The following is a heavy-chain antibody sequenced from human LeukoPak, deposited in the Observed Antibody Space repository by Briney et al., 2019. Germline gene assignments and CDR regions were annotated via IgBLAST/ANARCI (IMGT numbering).Heavy chain of an antibody. Sequence: ASVRVSCKASGYTFIDHYMHWVRQAPGQGLEWMGYINPKSGGTNYAQKFQGRVTMTRDTSINTAYMELSSLRSDDTAMYYCARDGVGYYDSSGYYYFQHWGQGTLVTVSS. J-gene: IGHJ1*01. V-gene: IGHV1-2*02. CDR2: INPKSGGT. CDR3: ARDGVGYYDSSGYYYFQH. CDR1: GYTFIDHY. D-gene: IGHD3-22*01.